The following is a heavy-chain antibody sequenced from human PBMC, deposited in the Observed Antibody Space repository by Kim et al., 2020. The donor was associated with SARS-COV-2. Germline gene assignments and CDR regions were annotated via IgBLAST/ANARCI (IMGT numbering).Heavy chain of an antibody. D-gene: IGHD6-13*01. CDR3: ARDQQLAGWFDP. Sequence: YNNPTLKSRVAISVDTSKNQFSLKLSPVTAADTAVYYCARDQQLAGWFDPWGQGTLVTVSS. V-gene: IGHV4-31*02. J-gene: IGHJ5*02.